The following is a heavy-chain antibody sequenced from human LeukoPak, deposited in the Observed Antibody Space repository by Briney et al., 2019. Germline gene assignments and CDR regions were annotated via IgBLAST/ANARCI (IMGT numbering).Heavy chain of an antibody. V-gene: IGHV1-18*01. CDR3: ASGVRIAAAGKVGRSHYYYGMDV. CDR2: ISAYNGNT. D-gene: IGHD6-13*01. Sequence: GVSVKVSCMASGYTFTSYGISWVRQAPGQGLEWMGWISAYNGNTNYAQKLQGRVTMTTDTSTSTAYMELRSLRSDDTAVYYCASGVRIAAAGKVGRSHYYYGMDVWGQGTTVTVSS. J-gene: IGHJ6*01. CDR1: GYTFTSYG.